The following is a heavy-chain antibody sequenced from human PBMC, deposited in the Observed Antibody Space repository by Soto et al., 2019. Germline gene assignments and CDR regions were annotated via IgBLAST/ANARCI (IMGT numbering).Heavy chain of an antibody. D-gene: IGHD5-12*01. Sequence: EVQLVESGGGLVQPGGSLRLSCAASGFTVNSNYMSWVRQAPGKGLEWVSVIYSDDSTFYADSVKGRFTISRDNSKNTLYLQMNSLRAEDTAVYYCARDRGNSGSRTYYYYMDVWGKGTTVTVSS. CDR2: IYSDDST. CDR1: GFTVNSNY. CDR3: ARDRGNSGSRTYYYYMDV. J-gene: IGHJ6*03. V-gene: IGHV3-66*01.